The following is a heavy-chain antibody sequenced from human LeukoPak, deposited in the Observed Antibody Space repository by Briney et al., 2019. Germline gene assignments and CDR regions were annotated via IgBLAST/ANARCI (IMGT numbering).Heavy chain of an antibody. D-gene: IGHD2-15*01. CDR3: ASGYCSGGSCSHMDV. V-gene: IGHV4-59*01. Sequence: SETLSLTCTVSGGSISSYYWSWIRQPPGKGLEWIGYIYYSGSTNYNPSLKSRVTISVDTSKNQFSLKLSSVTAADTAVYYCASGYCSGGSCSHMDVWGQGTTVTVSS. CDR1: GGSISSYY. CDR2: IYYSGST. J-gene: IGHJ6*02.